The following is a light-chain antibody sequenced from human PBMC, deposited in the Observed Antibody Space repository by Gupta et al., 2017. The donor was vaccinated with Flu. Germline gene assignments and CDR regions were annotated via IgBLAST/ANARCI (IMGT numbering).Light chain of an antibody. Sequence: PSTLPASVGDRVTITCRASQNINSWLAWYQQKPGKAPKFLIYKASTLVSGVSSRFSGSGSGTEFTLTISSLQPDDFATYYCQQYKNYPSTFGQGTKLET. CDR1: QNINSW. CDR3: QQYKNYPST. J-gene: IGKJ2*01. V-gene: IGKV1-5*03. CDR2: KAS.